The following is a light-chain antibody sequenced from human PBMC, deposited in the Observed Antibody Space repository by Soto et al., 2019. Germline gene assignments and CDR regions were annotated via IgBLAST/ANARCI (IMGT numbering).Light chain of an antibody. CDR1: QSVDSK. CDR3: QHYSTWLWT. CDR2: GVS. Sequence: EIVMTQSPATLSVSPGERATLSCRARQSVDSKLAWYQQKPGQGPRLLIYGVSSRATGIPARFSGSGSGTEFTLTISSLQSEDFAVYYCQHYSTWLWTFGQGTKVEIK. V-gene: IGKV3-15*01. J-gene: IGKJ1*01.